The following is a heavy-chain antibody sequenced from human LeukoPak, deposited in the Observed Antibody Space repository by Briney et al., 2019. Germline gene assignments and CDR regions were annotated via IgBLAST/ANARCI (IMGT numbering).Heavy chain of an antibody. J-gene: IGHJ3*02. CDR1: GGSISSYY. Sequence: SETLSLTCTVSGGSISSYYWSWIRQPPGKGLEWIGYIYYSGSTNYNPSLKSRVTISVDTSKNQFSLKLSSVTAADTAVYYCARRGTMVRGADDAFDIWGQGTMVTVSS. CDR2: IYYSGST. CDR3: ARRGTMVRGADDAFDI. V-gene: IGHV4-59*01. D-gene: IGHD3-10*01.